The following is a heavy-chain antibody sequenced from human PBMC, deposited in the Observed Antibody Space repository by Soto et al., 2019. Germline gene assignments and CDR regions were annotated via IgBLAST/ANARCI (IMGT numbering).Heavy chain of an antibody. CDR2: IYYSGST. CDR3: ARAPYYYDSSGYYYSNWFDP. D-gene: IGHD3-22*01. J-gene: IGHJ5*02. CDR1: GGSISRGGYY. V-gene: IGHV4-31*03. Sequence: PSETLSLTCTVSGGSISRGGYYWSWIRQHPGKGLEWIGYIYYSGSTYYNPSLKSRVTISVDTSKNQFSLKLSSVTAADTAVYYCARAPYYYDSSGYYYSNWFDPWGQGTLVTVSS.